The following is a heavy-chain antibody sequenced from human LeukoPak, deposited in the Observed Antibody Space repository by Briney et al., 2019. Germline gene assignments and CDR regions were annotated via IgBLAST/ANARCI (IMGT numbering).Heavy chain of an antibody. CDR3: ARGPYYYDSSQGAFDI. D-gene: IGHD3-22*01. CDR1: GFTFSSYW. CDR2: INSDGSST. Sequence: PGGSLRLSCAASGFTFSSYWMHWVRQAPGKGLVWVSSINSDGSSTSYADSVKGRFTISRDNAKNTLYLQMNSLRAEDTAVYYCARGPYYYDSSQGAFDIWGQGTMVTVSS. J-gene: IGHJ3*02. V-gene: IGHV3-74*01.